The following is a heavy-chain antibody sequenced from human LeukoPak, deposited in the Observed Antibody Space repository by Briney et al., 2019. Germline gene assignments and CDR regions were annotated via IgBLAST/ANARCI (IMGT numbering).Heavy chain of an antibody. J-gene: IGHJ4*02. CDR1: GFTFSSYA. CDR3: ARQSTMYGVEFIDY. D-gene: IGHD3-3*01. Sequence: GRSLRLSCSASGFTFSSYAMHWVRRAPGKGLEWVAVISYNGRNQNYADSVQGRFTISRDNSKNTLYLQMNSLRAEDTAVYYCARQSTMYGVEFIDYWGQGTLVTVSS. CDR2: ISYNGRNQ. V-gene: IGHV3-30*04.